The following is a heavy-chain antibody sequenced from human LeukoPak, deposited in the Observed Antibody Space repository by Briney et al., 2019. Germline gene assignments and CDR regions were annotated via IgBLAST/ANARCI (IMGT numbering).Heavy chain of an antibody. CDR1: GGSISSSNW. V-gene: IGHV4-4*02. Sequence: PSGTLSLTCAVSGGSISSSNWWSWVRPPPGKGLEWIGEIYHSGSTNYNPSLKSRVTISVDKSKNQFSLKLSSVTAADTAVYYCARAPRRDAYPLSPWGQGTLVTVSS. J-gene: IGHJ5*02. CDR3: ARAPRRDAYPLSP. D-gene: IGHD5-24*01. CDR2: IYHSGST.